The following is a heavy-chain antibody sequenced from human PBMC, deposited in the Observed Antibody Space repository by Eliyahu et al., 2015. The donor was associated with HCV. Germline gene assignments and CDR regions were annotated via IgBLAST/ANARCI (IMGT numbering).Heavy chain of an antibody. Sequence: QVQLQESGPGLVKPSETLSLTCTVXGXSIXTYCWSWXXQPPGKGLEWIGYIHYSGSTNYNPPLKSRVTISVDTSKNQFSLKLTSVTAADTAMYYCASGGGGIAVTGTGGWFDPWGQGTLVTVSS. J-gene: IGHJ5*02. D-gene: IGHD6-19*01. CDR1: GXSIXTYC. CDR2: IHYSGST. CDR3: ASGGGGIAVTGTGGWFDP. V-gene: IGHV4-59*01.